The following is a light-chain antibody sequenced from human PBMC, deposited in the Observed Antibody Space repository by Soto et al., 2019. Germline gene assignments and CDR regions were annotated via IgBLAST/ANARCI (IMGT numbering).Light chain of an antibody. V-gene: IGKV1-9*01. Sequence: IQLTQSPSSLSASVGDSVTIKSRASQGISSYLAWYQQKPGKAPQLLIYAASTLQSGVPSRFSGSGSGTDFTLTISSLQPEDFATYYCQQLNSYPLTFGGGTKVDI. CDR1: QGISSY. CDR2: AAS. CDR3: QQLNSYPLT. J-gene: IGKJ4*01.